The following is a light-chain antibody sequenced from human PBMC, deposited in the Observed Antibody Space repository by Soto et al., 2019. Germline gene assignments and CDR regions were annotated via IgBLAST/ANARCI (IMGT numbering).Light chain of an antibody. J-gene: IGLJ1*01. V-gene: IGLV2-14*01. Sequence: QSVLTQPASVSGSPGQSITISCTGTSSDVGGYNYVSWYQQHPGKAPKLMIYEVSNRPSGVSNRFSGSKSGNTASLTISGLQAEDEADYYCSSYTSSSTYVFVTGTKVTLL. CDR1: SSDVGGYNY. CDR3: SSYTSSSTYV. CDR2: EVS.